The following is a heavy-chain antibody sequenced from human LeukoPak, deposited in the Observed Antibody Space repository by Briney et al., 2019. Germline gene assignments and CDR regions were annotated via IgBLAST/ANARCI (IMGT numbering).Heavy chain of an antibody. CDR2: IWYDGSNK. CDR3: ARARPLLPFDF. J-gene: IGHJ4*02. CDR1: GFTFSSYG. V-gene: IGHV3-33*01. Sequence: GRSLRLSCAASGFTFSSYGMHWVRQAPGKGLEWVAVIWYDGSNKYYADSVKGRFTISRDNSKNTLYLQMNSLRAEDTAVYYCARARPLLPFDFWGQGTLVTVSS. D-gene: IGHD2-15*01.